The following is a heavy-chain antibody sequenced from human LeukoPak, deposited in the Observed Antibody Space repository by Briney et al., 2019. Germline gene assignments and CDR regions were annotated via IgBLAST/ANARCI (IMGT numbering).Heavy chain of an antibody. J-gene: IGHJ4*02. Sequence: GRSLRLSCAASGFTFSSYGMHWVRQAPGKGLEWVAVIWYDGSNKYYADSVKGRFTISRDNSKNTLYLQMNSLRAEDTAVYYCAKHREAGIVVVPAAIPVGFDYWGQGTLVTVSS. V-gene: IGHV3-33*06. D-gene: IGHD2-2*02. CDR2: IWYDGSNK. CDR3: AKHREAGIVVVPAAIPVGFDY. CDR1: GFTFSSYG.